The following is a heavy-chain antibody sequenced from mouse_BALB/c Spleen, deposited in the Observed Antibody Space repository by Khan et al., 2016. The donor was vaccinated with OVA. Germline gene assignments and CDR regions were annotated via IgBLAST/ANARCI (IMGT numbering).Heavy chain of an antibody. J-gene: IGHJ2*01. V-gene: IGHV5-4*02. Sequence: EVELVESGGGLVKPGGSLKLSCAASGFTFSDYYMYWVRQTPEKRLEWVATISDGGHDTFYPDSVKGRFTISRDNAKNNLYLQMRSLKSEDTAIYYCARDGHYYGTAYGSFDYWGQGTTLTVSS. CDR2: ISDGGHDT. CDR1: GFTFSDYY. CDR3: ARDGHYYGTAYGSFDY. D-gene: IGHD1-1*01.